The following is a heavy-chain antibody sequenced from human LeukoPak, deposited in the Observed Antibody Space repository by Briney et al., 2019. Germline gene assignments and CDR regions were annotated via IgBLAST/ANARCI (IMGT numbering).Heavy chain of an antibody. D-gene: IGHD1-26*01. Sequence: GGSLRLSCAASGFTVSSNYMSWVRQAPGKGLEWVSVIYSGGSTYYADSVKGRFTISRDNSKNTLYLQMNSLRAEDTAVYYCARDRGSYPYYMDVWGKGTTVTVSS. CDR2: IYSGGST. CDR3: ARDRGSYPYYMDV. V-gene: IGHV3-66*02. J-gene: IGHJ6*03. CDR1: GFTVSSNY.